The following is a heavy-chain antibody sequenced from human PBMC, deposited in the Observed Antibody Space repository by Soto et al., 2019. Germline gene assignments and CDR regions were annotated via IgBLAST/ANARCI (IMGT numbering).Heavy chain of an antibody. CDR2: ISWNSGSI. CDR1: GFTFDDYA. J-gene: IGHJ4*02. CDR3: AGTPEQWLVHDQFQFDY. V-gene: IGHV3-9*01. Sequence: GGSLRLSCAASGFTFDDYAMHWVRQAPGKGLEWVSGISWNSGSIGYADSVKGRFTISRDNAKNSLYLQMNSLRAEDTALYYCAGTPEQWLVHDQFQFDYWGQGTLVTVSS. D-gene: IGHD6-19*01.